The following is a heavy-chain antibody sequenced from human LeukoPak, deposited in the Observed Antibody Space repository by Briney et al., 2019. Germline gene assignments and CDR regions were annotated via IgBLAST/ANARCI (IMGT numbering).Heavy chain of an antibody. Sequence: AESLSLTCTVSGASISSYYWSWVRQPAGKGLEWIGRIYTSGSTNYNPSLKSRVTMSVDTPKNQVSLMLSSVTAAGSAGFYCWRGRIGYYVGWGQGTLVTVSS. J-gene: IGHJ1*01. CDR1: GASISSYY. CDR2: IYTSGST. CDR3: WRGRIGYYVG. V-gene: IGHV4-4*07. D-gene: IGHD1-26*01.